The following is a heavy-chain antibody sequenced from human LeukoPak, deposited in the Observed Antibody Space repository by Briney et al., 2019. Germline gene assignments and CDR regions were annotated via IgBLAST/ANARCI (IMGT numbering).Heavy chain of an antibody. CDR1: GYTFTSYA. Sequence: ASVKVSCKASGYTFTSYAMNWVRQAPGQGLEWMGWINTNTGNPTYAQGFTGRFVFSLDTSVSTAYLQISSLKAEDTAVYYCARGRLSGYSYGYLYYYYYYYMDVWGKGTTVTVSS. J-gene: IGHJ6*03. D-gene: IGHD5-18*01. CDR2: INTNTGNP. V-gene: IGHV7-4-1*02. CDR3: ARGRLSGYSYGYLYYYYYYYMDV.